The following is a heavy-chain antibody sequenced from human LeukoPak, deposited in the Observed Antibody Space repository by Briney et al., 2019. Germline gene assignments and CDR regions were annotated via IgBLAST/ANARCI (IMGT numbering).Heavy chain of an antibody. Sequence: GGSLRLSCAASGFTFSKYAMHWVRQAPGKGLEWVSYISSSGDTIYYADSVKGRFTISRDNAKNSLYLQMNSLRAEDTAVYYCARYGGSAPDYWGQGTLVTVSS. J-gene: IGHJ4*02. CDR2: ISSSGDTI. D-gene: IGHD1-26*01. CDR1: GFTFSKYA. CDR3: ARYGGSAPDY. V-gene: IGHV3-48*03.